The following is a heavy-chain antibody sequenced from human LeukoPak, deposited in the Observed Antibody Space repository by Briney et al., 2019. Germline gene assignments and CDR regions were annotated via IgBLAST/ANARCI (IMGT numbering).Heavy chain of an antibody. J-gene: IGHJ4*02. CDR1: GFTFSSYW. CDR2: INSDGSST. Sequence: GGSLRLSCAASGFTFSSYWMHWVRQAPGKGLVWVSRINSDGSSTSYADSVKGRFTISRDNAKNTLYLQMNSLRAEDTAVYYCARTLTIFGVVIPFDYWGQGTLVTVSS. V-gene: IGHV3-74*01. CDR3: ARTLTIFGVVIPFDY. D-gene: IGHD3-3*01.